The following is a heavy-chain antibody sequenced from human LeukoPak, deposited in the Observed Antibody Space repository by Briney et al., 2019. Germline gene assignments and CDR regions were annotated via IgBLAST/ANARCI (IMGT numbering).Heavy chain of an antibody. J-gene: IGHJ4*02. CDR1: GGSFSGYY. CDR3: ARGPGWNYPFDY. CDR2: INHSGST. V-gene: IGHV4-34*01. D-gene: IGHD1-7*01. Sequence: KPSETLSLTCAVYGGSFSGYYWSWIGQPPGKGLEWIGEINHSGSTNYNPSLKSRVTISVDTSKNQFSLKLSSVTAADTAVYYCARGPGWNYPFDYWGQGTLVTVSS.